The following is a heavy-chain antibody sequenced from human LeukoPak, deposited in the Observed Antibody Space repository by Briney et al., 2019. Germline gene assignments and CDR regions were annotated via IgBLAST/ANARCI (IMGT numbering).Heavy chain of an antibody. D-gene: IGHD5-24*01. Sequence: QTGGSLRLSCVASGSPFSSYWMTWVRQAPGKGLEWVANIKQDGSKKSYVDSVKGRFTISRDNAKNSLYLQMNSLRAEDTVIYYCTRVGYIDEGIDYWGQGTLVTVSS. CDR1: GSPFSSYW. CDR2: IKQDGSKK. J-gene: IGHJ4*02. V-gene: IGHV3-7*04. CDR3: TRVGYIDEGIDY.